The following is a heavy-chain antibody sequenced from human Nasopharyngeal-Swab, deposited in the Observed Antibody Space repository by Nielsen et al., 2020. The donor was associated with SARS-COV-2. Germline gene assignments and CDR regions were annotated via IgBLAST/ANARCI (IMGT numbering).Heavy chain of an antibody. CDR3: ARECTVTIHEAFDL. CDR2: MYINSDYI. V-gene: IGHV3-21*01. J-gene: IGHJ3*01. D-gene: IGHD4-11*01. Sequence: GESLKISCVASGSRFSSYSMNWVRQAPGKGLEWVSSMYINSDYIYYADSVKGRFTISRDNAKNLLYLQMSTLSAEDTAVYYCARECTVTIHEAFDLWGQGTMVTVSS. CDR1: GSRFSSYS.